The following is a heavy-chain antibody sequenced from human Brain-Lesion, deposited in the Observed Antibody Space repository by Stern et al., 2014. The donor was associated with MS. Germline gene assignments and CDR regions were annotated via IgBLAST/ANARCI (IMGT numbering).Heavy chain of an antibody. CDR2: VYYSGNP. CDR3: ARHQLGYGYAYLRY. CDR1: GDSLRSSTFY. V-gene: IGHV4-39*01. D-gene: IGHD5-18*01. J-gene: IGHJ4*02. Sequence: QLQLQESGPGLVKPSDTLSLTCSVSGDSLRSSTFYWGWIRQPPGKGPEWIGSVYYSGNPYYHPSLKSRSTISVDTSKNQFPLRLPSVTAADTAVYYCARHQLGYGYAYLRYWGQGTLVTVSS.